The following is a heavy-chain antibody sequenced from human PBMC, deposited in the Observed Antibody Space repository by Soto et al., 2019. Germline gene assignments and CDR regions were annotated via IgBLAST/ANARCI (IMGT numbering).Heavy chain of an antibody. D-gene: IGHD3-3*01. CDR1: GYTFTSYA. V-gene: IGHV1-3*01. Sequence: ASVKVSCKASGYTFTSYAMHWVRQAPGQRHEWMGWINAGNGNTKYSQKFQGRVTITRDTSASTAYMELSSLRSEDTAVYYCARGRYYDFWSGPKSRWFDPWGQGTLVTVSS. J-gene: IGHJ5*02. CDR3: ARGRYYDFWSGPKSRWFDP. CDR2: INAGNGNT.